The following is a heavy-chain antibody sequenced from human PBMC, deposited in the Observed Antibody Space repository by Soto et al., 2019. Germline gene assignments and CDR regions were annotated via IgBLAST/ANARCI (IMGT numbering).Heavy chain of an antibody. CDR2: ISGSGGST. CDR3: AKDREQWLVPQAHWFDP. CDR1: GFTFSSYA. D-gene: IGHD6-19*01. J-gene: IGHJ5*02. V-gene: IGHV3-23*01. Sequence: GGSLRLSCAASGFTFSSYAMSWVRQAPGKGLEWVSAISGSGGSTYYADSVKGRFTISRDNSKNTLYLQMNSLRAEDTAVYYCAKDREQWLVPQAHWFDPWGQGTLVTVSS.